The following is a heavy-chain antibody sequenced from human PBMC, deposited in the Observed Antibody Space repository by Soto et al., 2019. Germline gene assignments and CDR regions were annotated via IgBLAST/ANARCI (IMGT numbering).Heavy chain of an antibody. CDR2: ISAYNGNT. D-gene: IGHD3-22*01. Sequence: ASVKLSCKASGYTFTSYGIIWVRQAPGQGLEWMGWISAYNGNTNYAQKFQGWVTMTRDTSISTAYMELSRLRSDDTAVYYCEFGSGYYFDDAFDIWGQGTMVTVSS. CDR3: EFGSGYYFDDAFDI. J-gene: IGHJ3*02. V-gene: IGHV1-18*01. CDR1: GYTFTSYG.